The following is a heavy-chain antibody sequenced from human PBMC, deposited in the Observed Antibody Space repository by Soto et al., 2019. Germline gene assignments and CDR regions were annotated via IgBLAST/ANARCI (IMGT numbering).Heavy chain of an antibody. V-gene: IGHV1-69*13. CDR2: IIPIFGTA. J-gene: IGHJ4*02. Sequence: GASVKVSCKASGYTFTGYYMHWVRQAPGQGLEWMGGIIPIFGTANYAQKFQGRVTITADESTSTAYMELSSLRSEDTAVYYCARPLRYYDSSGYYTFDYWGQGTLVTVSS. CDR3: ARPLRYYDSSGYYTFDY. D-gene: IGHD3-22*01. CDR1: GYTFTGYY.